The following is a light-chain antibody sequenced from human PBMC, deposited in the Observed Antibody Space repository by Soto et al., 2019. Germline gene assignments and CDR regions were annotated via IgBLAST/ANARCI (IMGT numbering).Light chain of an antibody. Sequence: QSALTQPASVSGSPGQSITISCTGTSSDVGAYNFVSWHQQHPGKAPKLMIYNVYDRPSGISYRFSGSKSGNTASLTISGLQGEDEADYDCSAYIVSRTYGFGTGTKVTVL. J-gene: IGLJ1*01. V-gene: IGLV2-14*03. CDR3: SAYIVSRTYG. CDR1: SSDVGAYNF. CDR2: NVY.